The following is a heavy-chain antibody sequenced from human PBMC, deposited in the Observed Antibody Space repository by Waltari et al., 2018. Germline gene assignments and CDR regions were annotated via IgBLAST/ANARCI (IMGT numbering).Heavy chain of an antibody. CDR3: ARDPGSSIFGVVIAVAFDI. V-gene: IGHV1-2*02. Sequence: QVQLVQSGAEVKKPGASVKVSCKASGYTFTDYYLHWVRQAPGQGLEWMGWINPSNGSTNYAQKFQDRVTMTRDTSISTAYLELSGLRSDDTALYYCARDPGSSIFGVVIAVAFDIWGQGTMVTVSS. J-gene: IGHJ3*02. CDR2: INPSNGST. CDR1: GYTFTDYY. D-gene: IGHD3-3*01.